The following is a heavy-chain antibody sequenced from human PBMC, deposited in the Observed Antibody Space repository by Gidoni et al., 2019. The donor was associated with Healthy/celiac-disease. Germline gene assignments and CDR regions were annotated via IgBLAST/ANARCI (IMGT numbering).Heavy chain of an antibody. Sequence: QVKLVESGGGVVKHGRSLRLSCPASGFTFSSHAMHGGRQAPGKGLEWVAVISYDGSNKYYADSVKGRFTISRDNSKNTLYLQMNSLRAEDTAVYYCARDGRYNFDYWGQGTLVTVSS. CDR1: GFTFSSHA. V-gene: IGHV3-30*04. CDR3: ARDGRYNFDY. J-gene: IGHJ4*02. D-gene: IGHD2-2*02. CDR2: ISYDGSNK.